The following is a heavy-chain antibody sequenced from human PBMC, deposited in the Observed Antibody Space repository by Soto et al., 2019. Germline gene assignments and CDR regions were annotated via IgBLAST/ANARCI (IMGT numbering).Heavy chain of an antibody. D-gene: IGHD4-17*01. J-gene: IGHJ3*02. Sequence: QVQLQESGPGLVKPSETLSLTCTVSGGSISSYYWCWIRQPPGKGLEWIGYIYYSGSTNYNPSLKSRVTISVDTSKNQFSLKLSSVTAADTAVYYCARLVDGDYSAFDIWGQGTMVTVSS. CDR2: IYYSGST. CDR1: GGSISSYY. CDR3: ARLVDGDYSAFDI. V-gene: IGHV4-59*08.